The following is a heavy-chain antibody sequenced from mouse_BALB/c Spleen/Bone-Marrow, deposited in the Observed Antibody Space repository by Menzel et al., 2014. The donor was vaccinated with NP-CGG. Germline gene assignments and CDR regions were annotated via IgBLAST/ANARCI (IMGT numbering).Heavy chain of an antibody. Sequence: EAQGVESGGGLVKPGGSLKLSCAASGFTFSSYTMSWVRQTPEKRLEWVATISSGGSYTSYPDSVKGRFTISRDNAKNTLYLQMSGLRSEDTAMFYCARDHRPWYFDVWGAGTAVTVSS. V-gene: IGHV5-6-4*01. CDR2: ISSGGSYT. J-gene: IGHJ1*01. CDR3: ARDHRPWYFDV. CDR1: GFTFSSYT.